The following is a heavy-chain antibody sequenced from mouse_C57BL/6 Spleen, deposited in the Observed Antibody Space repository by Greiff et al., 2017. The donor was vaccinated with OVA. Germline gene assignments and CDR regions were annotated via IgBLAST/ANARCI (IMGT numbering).Heavy chain of an antibody. CDR1: GFTFSDYY. J-gene: IGHJ2*01. Sequence: DVHLVESAGGLVQPGRSMKLSCTASGFTFSDYYMAWVRQVPEKGLEWVANINYDGSSTYYLDSLKSRFIISRDNAKNILYLQMSSLKSEDTATYYCARDNGYYVFDYWGQGTTLTVSS. CDR2: INYDGSST. V-gene: IGHV5-16*01. D-gene: IGHD2-3*01. CDR3: ARDNGYYVFDY.